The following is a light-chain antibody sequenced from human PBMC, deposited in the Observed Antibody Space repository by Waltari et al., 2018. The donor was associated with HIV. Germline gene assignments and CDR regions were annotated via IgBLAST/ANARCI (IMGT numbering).Light chain of an antibody. J-gene: IGLJ2*01. V-gene: IGLV1-44*01. CDR1: SSNIGTTT. CDR3: ATWDDSLSGPV. CDR2: SNN. Sequence: QSVLTQAPSASGTPGQKVTISCSGSSSNIGTTTANWYQQFPGTAPKLLIYSNNQRPSGVPDRFSGSKSGTSASLAISGLRSEDEAEYHCATWDDSLSGPVFGGGTQLTVL.